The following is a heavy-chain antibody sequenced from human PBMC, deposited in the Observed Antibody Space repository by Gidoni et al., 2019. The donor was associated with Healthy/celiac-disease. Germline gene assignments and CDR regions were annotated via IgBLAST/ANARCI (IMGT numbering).Heavy chain of an antibody. CDR3: ARNSGAVADFFDY. V-gene: IGHV4-59*01. CDR2: IYYSGST. J-gene: IGHJ4*02. Sequence: QVQLQESGPGLVKPSETLSLTCTVSGGSISSSYWSWIRQPPGKGLEWIGYIYYSGSTNYNPSLKSRVTISVDTSKNQLSLKLSSVTAADTAVYYCARNSGAVADFFDYWGQGTLVTVSS. CDR1: GGSISSSY. D-gene: IGHD6-19*01.